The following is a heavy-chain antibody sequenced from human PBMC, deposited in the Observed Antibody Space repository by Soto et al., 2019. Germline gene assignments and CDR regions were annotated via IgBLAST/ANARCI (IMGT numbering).Heavy chain of an antibody. D-gene: IGHD3-22*01. V-gene: IGHV3-23*01. J-gene: IGHJ4*02. CDR2: ISGSGGST. CDR1: GFTFSSYA. Sequence: GGSLRLSCAASGFTFSSYAMSWVRQAPGKGLEWVSAISGSGGSTYYADSVKGRFTISRDNSKNTLYLQMNSLRAEDTAVYYCAKVIRGGYDSSGYYLGPIDYWGQGTLVTVSS. CDR3: AKVIRGGYDSSGYYLGPIDY.